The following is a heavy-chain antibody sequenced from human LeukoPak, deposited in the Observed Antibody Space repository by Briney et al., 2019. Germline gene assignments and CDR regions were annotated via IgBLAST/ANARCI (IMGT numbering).Heavy chain of an antibody. CDR2: IYSSGSA. J-gene: IGHJ4*01. CDR3: ARHRDYYDT. Sequence: SETLSLTCTVSGASINNNFWTWIRQPPGKGLEWIGYIYSSGSANYNPSLESRVIISGDTSKNQISLNLTSVTAADTAVYFCARHRDYYDTWGHGTLVTVSS. V-gene: IGHV4-59*08. D-gene: IGHD3-22*01. CDR1: GASINNNF.